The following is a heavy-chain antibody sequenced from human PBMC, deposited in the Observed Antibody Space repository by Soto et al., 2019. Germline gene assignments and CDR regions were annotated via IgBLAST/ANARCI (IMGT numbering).Heavy chain of an antibody. CDR3: ARGAMTTVTTLDY. D-gene: IGHD4-17*01. J-gene: IGHJ4*02. CDR1: GFTFSSYG. V-gene: IGHV3-33*01. Sequence: QVQLVESGGGVVQPGRSLRLSCAASGFTFSSYGMHWVRQAPGKGLEWVAVIWYDGSNKYYADSVKGRFTIYRDNSKNTLYLQMNSLRAEDTAVYYCARGAMTTVTTLDYWGQGTLVTVSS. CDR2: IWYDGSNK.